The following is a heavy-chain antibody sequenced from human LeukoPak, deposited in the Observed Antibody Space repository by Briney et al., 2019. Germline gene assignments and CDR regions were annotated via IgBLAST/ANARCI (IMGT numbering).Heavy chain of an antibody. CDR2: IGTAGDT. CDR1: GFTFSSYD. J-gene: IGHJ4*02. Sequence: GGSLRLSCAASGFTFSSYDMHWVRQATGKGLEWVSAIGTAGDTYYPGSVKGRLTISRENAKNSLYLQMNSLRAGDTAVYYCARELGGDPGFDYWGQGTLVTVSS. D-gene: IGHD2-21*02. CDR3: ARELGGDPGFDY. V-gene: IGHV3-13*04.